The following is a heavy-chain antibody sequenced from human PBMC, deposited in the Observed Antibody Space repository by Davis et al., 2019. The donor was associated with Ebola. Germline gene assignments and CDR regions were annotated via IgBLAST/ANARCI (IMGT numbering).Heavy chain of an antibody. D-gene: IGHD1-20*01. Sequence: GESLKISCKGSGYSFTNYWIGWVRQMPGKGLEWLGIIYPGDSDVRYSPSFQGRVTISADNSITTAYLQWSALRASDTAMYYCATLRRTITGMDDAFDIWGQGTLVTVSS. CDR2: IYPGDSDV. V-gene: IGHV5-51*01. CDR1: GYSFTNYW. CDR3: ATLRRTITGMDDAFDI. J-gene: IGHJ3*02.